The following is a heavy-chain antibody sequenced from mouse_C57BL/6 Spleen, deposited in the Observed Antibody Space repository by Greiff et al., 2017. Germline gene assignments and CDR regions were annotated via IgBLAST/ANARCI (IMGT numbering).Heavy chain of an antibody. D-gene: IGHD2-4*01. V-gene: IGHV2-5*01. Sequence: VQLQQSGPGLVQPSQSLSITCTVSGFSLTSYGVHWVRQSPGKGLEWLGVIWRGGSTDYNAAFMSRLSITKDNSKSQVFFKMNSLQADDTAIYYCAKNFYDYDEGYAMDYWGQGTSVTVSS. J-gene: IGHJ4*01. CDR1: GFSLTSYG. CDR3: AKNFYDYDEGYAMDY. CDR2: IWRGGST.